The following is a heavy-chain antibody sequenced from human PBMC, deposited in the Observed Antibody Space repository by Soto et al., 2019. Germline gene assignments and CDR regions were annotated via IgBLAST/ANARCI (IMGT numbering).Heavy chain of an antibody. J-gene: IGHJ5*02. V-gene: IGHV1-18*01. Sequence: ASVKVSCKASGYTFTSYGISRVRQAPGQGLEWMGWISAYNGNTNYAQKLQGRVTMTTDTSTSTAYMELRSLRSDDTAVYYCASLNYDFWSGYLDPWGQGTLVTVSS. D-gene: IGHD3-3*01. CDR3: ASLNYDFWSGYLDP. CDR1: GYTFTSYG. CDR2: ISAYNGNT.